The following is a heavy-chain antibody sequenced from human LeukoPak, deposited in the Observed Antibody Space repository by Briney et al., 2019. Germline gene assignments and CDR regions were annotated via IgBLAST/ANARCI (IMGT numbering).Heavy chain of an antibody. CDR1: GFSLSTSAMR. CDR3: ARLYSTGWYDY. V-gene: IGHV2-70*04. J-gene: IGHJ4*02. Sequence: SGPALVKPTQTLTLTCTFSGFSLSTSAMRVSXXXXXPGKALEWLARIDWDDNKFYSTSLKTRLTISKDTSKNQVVLRMTNMDPVDTATYYCARLYSTGWYDYWGQGTLVTVSS. D-gene: IGHD6-19*01. CDR2: IDWDDNK.